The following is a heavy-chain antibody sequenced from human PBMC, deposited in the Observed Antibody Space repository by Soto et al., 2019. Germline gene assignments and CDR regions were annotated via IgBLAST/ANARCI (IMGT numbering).Heavy chain of an antibody. V-gene: IGHV4-30-4*08. CDR3: ARSITIFGVAPPYYYYGMDV. CDR1: GGSISSSSYC. D-gene: IGHD3-3*01. J-gene: IGHJ6*02. Sequence: SETLSLTCTVSGGSISSSSYCWGWIRQPPGKGLEWIGYIYYSGSTYYNPSLKSRVTISVDTSKNQFSLKLSSVTAADTAVYYCARSITIFGVAPPYYYYGMDVWGQGTTVTVSS. CDR2: IYYSGST.